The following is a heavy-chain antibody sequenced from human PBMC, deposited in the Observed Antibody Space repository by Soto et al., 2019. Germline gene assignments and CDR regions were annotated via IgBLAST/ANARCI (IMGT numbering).Heavy chain of an antibody. CDR2: IIPILGIA. CDR1: GGTFSSYT. Sequence: QVQLVQSGAEVKKPGSSVKVSCKASGGTFSSYTISXVRQAPGQGLEWMGRIIPILGIANYAQKFQGRVTITADKSTSTAYMELSSLRSEDTAVYYXAXXXPPRXGDXXXYMDVXGXGTTVTVSS. CDR3: AXXXPPRXGDXXXYMDV. J-gene: IGHJ6*03. V-gene: IGHV1-69*08.